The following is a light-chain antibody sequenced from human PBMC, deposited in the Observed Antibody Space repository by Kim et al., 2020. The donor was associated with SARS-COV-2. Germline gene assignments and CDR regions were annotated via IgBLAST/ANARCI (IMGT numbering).Light chain of an antibody. V-gene: IGKV1-27*01. Sequence: SASVGDRVTITCRASQGISNYLAWYQQKPGKVPKLLIYAASALQSGVPSRFSGSGSGTDFTLTISSLQPEDVATYYCQKYNSAPPFGPGTKVDIK. CDR1: QGISNY. CDR3: QKYNSAPP. J-gene: IGKJ3*01. CDR2: AAS.